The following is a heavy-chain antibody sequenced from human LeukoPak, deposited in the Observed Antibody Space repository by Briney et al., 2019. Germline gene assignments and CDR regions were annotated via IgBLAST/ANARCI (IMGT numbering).Heavy chain of an antibody. J-gene: IGHJ4*02. D-gene: IGHD3-10*01. Sequence: KTSETLSLTCTVSGGSISSYYWSWIRQPPGKGLEWIGYIYYSGSTYYNPSLKSRVTISVDTSKNQFSLKLSSVTAADTAVYYCARGPYSMVRGVNFDYWGQGTLVTVSS. CDR1: GGSISSYY. CDR3: ARGPYSMVRGVNFDY. V-gene: IGHV4-59*08. CDR2: IYYSGST.